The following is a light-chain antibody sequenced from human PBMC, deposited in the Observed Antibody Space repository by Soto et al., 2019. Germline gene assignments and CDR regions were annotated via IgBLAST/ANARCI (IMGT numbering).Light chain of an antibody. J-gene: IGKJ3*01. V-gene: IGKV3-20*01. CDR2: GAS. CDR3: QQYGTSPFT. CDR1: QSVTSTF. Sequence: EIVMPQSPATLSVSPGERATLSCRASQSVTSTFLAWYQQKPGQAPRLLIYGASTRATGIPDRFSGRGSGKDFTLTISRLEPEDLAVYYCQQYGTSPFTFGPGTKVDI.